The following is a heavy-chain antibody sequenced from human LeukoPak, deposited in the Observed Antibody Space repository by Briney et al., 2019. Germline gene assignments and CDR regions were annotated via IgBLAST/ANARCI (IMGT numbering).Heavy chain of an antibody. J-gene: IGHJ4*02. D-gene: IGHD4-23*01. Sequence: PGGSLRLSCAASGFTFGHHGMHWVRQAPGKGLEWVAIIWYDGSEKYYADSVKGRFTISSDNAKNSVYLQMNSLRAEDTAVYYCARAQLLRLENFLDYWGQGTLVTVSS. CDR2: IWYDGSEK. CDR1: GFTFGHHG. V-gene: IGHV3-33*01. CDR3: ARAQLLRLENFLDY.